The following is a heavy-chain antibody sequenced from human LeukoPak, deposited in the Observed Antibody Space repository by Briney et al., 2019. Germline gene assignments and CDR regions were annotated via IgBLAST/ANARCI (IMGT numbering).Heavy chain of an antibody. D-gene: IGHD6-19*01. Sequence: SQTLSLTCAISGDSVSSNSASWNWIRQSPSRGLEWLGRTYYRSKWYHDYAVSVRSRLTINPDTSKNQFSLQLNSVTPEDTAVYYCARDRYSTGWYDYWGQGTLVTVSS. J-gene: IGHJ4*02. CDR2: TYYRSKWYH. CDR1: GDSVSSNSAS. CDR3: ARDRYSTGWYDY. V-gene: IGHV6-1*01.